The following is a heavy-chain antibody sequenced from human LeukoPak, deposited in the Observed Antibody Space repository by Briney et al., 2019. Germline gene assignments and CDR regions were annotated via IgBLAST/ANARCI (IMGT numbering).Heavy chain of an antibody. V-gene: IGHV1-8*01. CDR3: ARGAPGSYCSGGSCPYFDY. CDR1: GYSFSSYD. D-gene: IGHD2-15*01. CDR2: VNPNSGHT. Sequence: ASVKVSCKASGYSFSSYDVNWVRQATGQGLEWMGWVNPNSGHTGYAQKFQGRVTMTTNTSISTAYMELSSLRSEDTAVYYCARGAPGSYCSGGSCPYFDYWGQGTLVSVSS. J-gene: IGHJ4*02.